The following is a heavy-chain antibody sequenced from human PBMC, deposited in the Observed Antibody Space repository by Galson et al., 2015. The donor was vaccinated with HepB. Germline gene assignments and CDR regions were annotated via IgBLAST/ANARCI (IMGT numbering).Heavy chain of an antibody. CDR1: GYDFNIYW. CDR2: PDPRDSYT. Sequence: QSGAEVKEPGDSLRISCKGSGYDFNIYWITWVRQMPRRGLEWMGRPDPRDSYTNYGPSFQGHVTISIDKSISTAYLQWTSLQASDTAVYYCARHSRSAAVYFDLWGQGTLVTVSS. CDR3: ARHSRSAAVYFDL. V-gene: IGHV5-10-1*01. D-gene: IGHD6-13*01. J-gene: IGHJ4*02.